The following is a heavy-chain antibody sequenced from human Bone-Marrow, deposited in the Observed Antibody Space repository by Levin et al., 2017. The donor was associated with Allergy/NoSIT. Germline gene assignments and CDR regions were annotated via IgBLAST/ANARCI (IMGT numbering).Heavy chain of an antibody. J-gene: IGHJ3*02. D-gene: IGHD6-19*01. CDR3: ARDKTLTVANVFDI. Sequence: GESLKISCAASGFTFSRFWMHWVRQAPGKGLVWVSRIYSDGSNTNYADSVKGRFTISRDNAKNTLYLQMNSLRAEDTAVYYCARDKTLTVANVFDIWGQGTLVTVSS. CDR2: IYSDGSNT. CDR1: GFTFSRFW. V-gene: IGHV3-74*01.